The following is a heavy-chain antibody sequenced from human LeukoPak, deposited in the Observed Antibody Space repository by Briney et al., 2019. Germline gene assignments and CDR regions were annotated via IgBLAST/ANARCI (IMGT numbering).Heavy chain of an antibody. CDR3: ASGSHAVTTHFDY. Sequence: PSETLSLTCAVSGDSITSSKWRSWVRQSPEKGLEWIGEFYHSGATNYNPSLKSRVTMSVDNSKNQFALNLSSVSAADTAVYYCASGSHAVTTHFDYWGQGTLVTVSS. CDR1: GDSITSSKW. V-gene: IGHV4-4*02. J-gene: IGHJ4*02. D-gene: IGHD3-16*01. CDR2: FYHSGAT.